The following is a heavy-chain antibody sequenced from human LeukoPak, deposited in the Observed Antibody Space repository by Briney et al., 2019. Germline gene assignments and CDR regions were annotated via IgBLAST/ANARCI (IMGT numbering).Heavy chain of an antibody. V-gene: IGHV4-38-2*02. Sequence: PSETLSLTCTGSGYSISSGYYWGWIRQPPGKGLEWIGSIYHSGSTYYNPSLKSRVTISVDTSKNQFSLKLSSVTAADTAVYYCARATLTTLYNWFDPWGQGTLVTVSS. CDR3: ARATLTTLYNWFDP. CDR1: GYSISSGYY. J-gene: IGHJ5*02. D-gene: IGHD4-11*01. CDR2: IYHSGST.